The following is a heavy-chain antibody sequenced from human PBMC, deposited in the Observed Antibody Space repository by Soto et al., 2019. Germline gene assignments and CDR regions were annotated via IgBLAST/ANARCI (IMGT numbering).Heavy chain of an antibody. CDR3: ARDTYCSGGSCYADGMDV. CDR2: IYYSGST. J-gene: IGHJ6*02. V-gene: IGHV4-59*01. CDR1: GGSISSYC. D-gene: IGHD2-15*01. Sequence: SDTLSLTCTVSGGSISSYCLSWIRQPPGKGLEWIGYIYYSGSTNYNPSLKSRVTISVDTSKNQFSLKLSSVTAADTAVYYCARDTYCSGGSCYADGMDVCGQGTTVTVYS.